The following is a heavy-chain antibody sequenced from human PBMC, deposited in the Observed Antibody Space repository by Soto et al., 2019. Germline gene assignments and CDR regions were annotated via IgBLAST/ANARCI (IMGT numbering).Heavy chain of an antibody. V-gene: IGHV3-30*18. J-gene: IGHJ4*02. CDR1: GFTFGDYA. D-gene: IGHD1-26*01. CDR2: ISYDGNYK. Sequence: PGGSLRLSCTTSGFTFGDYAMSWSRQAPGKGLEWVAVISYDGNYKYYSDSVKGRFTISRDNSKNTLFLHMSSLRPEDTALYYCAKRRATGDYYLDYWGQGTLVTVSS. CDR3: AKRRATGDYYLDY.